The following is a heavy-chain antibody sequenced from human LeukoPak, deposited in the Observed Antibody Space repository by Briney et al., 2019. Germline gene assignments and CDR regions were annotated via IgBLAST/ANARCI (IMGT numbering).Heavy chain of an antibody. Sequence: PSQTLSLTCTVSGGSISSGSYYWSWIRQPAGKGLERIGRIYTSGSTNYNPSLKSRVTISVDTSKNQFSLKLSSVTAADTAVYYCARLYYRLVVPAAIPSYYFDYWGQGTLVTVSS. J-gene: IGHJ4*02. D-gene: IGHD2-2*02. CDR1: GGSISSGSYY. CDR3: ARLYYRLVVPAAIPSYYFDY. CDR2: IYTSGST. V-gene: IGHV4-61*02.